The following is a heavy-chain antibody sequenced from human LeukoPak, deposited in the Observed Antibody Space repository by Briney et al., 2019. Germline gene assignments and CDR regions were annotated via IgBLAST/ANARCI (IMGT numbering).Heavy chain of an antibody. CDR3: TTDPAHGELLGLNWFDP. CDR2: IKSKTDGGTT. J-gene: IGHJ5*02. V-gene: IGHV3-15*01. Sequence: PGGSLRLSCAASGFTFSNAWMSWVRQAPGKGLEWVGRIKSKTDGGTTDYAAPVKGRFTISRDDSKNTLYLQMNSLKTEDTAAYYCTTDPAHGELLGLNWFDPWGQGTLVTVSS. CDR1: GFTFSNAW. D-gene: IGHD3-10*01.